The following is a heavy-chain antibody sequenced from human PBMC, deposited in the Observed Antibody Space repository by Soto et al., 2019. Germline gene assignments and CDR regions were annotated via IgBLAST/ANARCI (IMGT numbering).Heavy chain of an antibody. CDR1: GFTFRYSW. CDR2: IKDDGSEK. CDR3: ARERGSSYYFNY. Sequence: VQLVESGGGLVQPGGSLRLSCAVSGFTFRYSWMSWVRQAPGKGLEWVANIKDDGSEKYYVDSVKGRFTISRDNAKNSLFLQMNSLRAEDTAIYYCARERGSSYYFNYWGQGTLVTV. V-gene: IGHV3-7*03. D-gene: IGHD1-26*01. J-gene: IGHJ4*02.